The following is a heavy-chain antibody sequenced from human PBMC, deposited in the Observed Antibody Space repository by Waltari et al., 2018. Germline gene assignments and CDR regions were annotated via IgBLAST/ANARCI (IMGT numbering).Heavy chain of an antibody. J-gene: IGHJ5*02. D-gene: IGHD1-7*01. Sequence: QLQLQESGPGLVKPSETLSLTCTVSGGSISSSSYYWGWIRQPPGKGLEWIGSIYYSGSTYYNPSLKSRVTISVDTSKNQFSLKLSSVTAADTAVYYCARCRYGWNSGNWFDPWGQGTLVTVSS. CDR3: ARCRYGWNSGNWFDP. V-gene: IGHV4-39*07. CDR1: GGSISSSSYY. CDR2: IYYSGST.